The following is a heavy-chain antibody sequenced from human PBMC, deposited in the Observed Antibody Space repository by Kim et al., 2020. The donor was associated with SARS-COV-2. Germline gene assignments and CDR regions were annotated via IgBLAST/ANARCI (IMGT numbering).Heavy chain of an antibody. CDR3: AKDLGRLDCGDYFDR. Sequence: ADSVKGRFTLSRDNSKNTLYLQMNSLRVEDTAVYYCAKDLGRLDCGDYFDRWGQGVLVTVSS. D-gene: IGHD4-17*01. V-gene: IGHV3-23*01. J-gene: IGHJ4*02.